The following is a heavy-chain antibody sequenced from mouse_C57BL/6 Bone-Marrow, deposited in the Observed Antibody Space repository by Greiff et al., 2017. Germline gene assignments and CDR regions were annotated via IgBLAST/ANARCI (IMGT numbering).Heavy chain of an antibody. CDR1: GFTFSDYG. Sequence: DVHLVESGGGLVKPGGSLKLSCAASGFTFSDYGMHWVRQAPEKGLEWVAYISSGSSTIYYADTVKGRFTISRDNAKNTLFLQMTSLRSEDTAMYYCARLGGPGAMDYWGQGTSVTVSS. CDR2: ISSGSSTI. J-gene: IGHJ4*01. V-gene: IGHV5-17*01. D-gene: IGHD4-1*01. CDR3: ARLGGPGAMDY.